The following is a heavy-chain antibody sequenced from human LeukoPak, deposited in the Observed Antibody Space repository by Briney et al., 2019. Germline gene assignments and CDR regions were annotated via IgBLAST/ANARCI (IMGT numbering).Heavy chain of an antibody. CDR2: ISYNGGST. CDR1: GFTFSSYA. V-gene: IGHV3-64*01. D-gene: IGHD2-15*01. J-gene: IGHJ3*02. CDR3: ARVGGSLPDAFDI. Sequence: PGGSLRLSCAASGFTFSSYAMHWVRQAPGKGLEHVSAISYNGGSTYYGNSVKGRFTISRDNSKNTRYLQMGSLRAEDMAVYYCARVGGSLPDAFDIWGQGTMVPVSS.